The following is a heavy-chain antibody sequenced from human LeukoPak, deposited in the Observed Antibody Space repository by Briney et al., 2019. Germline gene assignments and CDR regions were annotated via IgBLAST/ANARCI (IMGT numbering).Heavy chain of an antibody. D-gene: IGHD3-10*01. CDR2: ILYDGSND. Sequence: GGSLRLPCAASGFTFVDFAMYWVGQAPGKGLEWVASILYDGSNDNYAASVKGRFTISRDNSKSTLYLQMDDLRDEDTAVYYCARDRLWFGDGSPFDYWGQGNLVTVSS. CDR1: GFTFVDFA. V-gene: IGHV3-30*04. J-gene: IGHJ4*02. CDR3: ARDRLWFGDGSPFDY.